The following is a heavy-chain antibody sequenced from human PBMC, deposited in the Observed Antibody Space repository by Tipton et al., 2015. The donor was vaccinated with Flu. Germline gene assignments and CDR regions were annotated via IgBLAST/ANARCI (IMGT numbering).Heavy chain of an antibody. CDR3: ARDLAYGNSDY. V-gene: IGHV4-38-2*02. J-gene: IGHJ4*02. CDR2: IHHTEIT. Sequence: LRLSCAVSGYSISSGYYWAWIRQPPGKGLEWIGSIHHTEITYYNPSLKSRVTISVDTSKNQFSLYMRSVTASDTAVYYCARDLAYGNSDYWGQGTLVPVSS. D-gene: IGHD4-23*01. CDR1: GYSISSGYY.